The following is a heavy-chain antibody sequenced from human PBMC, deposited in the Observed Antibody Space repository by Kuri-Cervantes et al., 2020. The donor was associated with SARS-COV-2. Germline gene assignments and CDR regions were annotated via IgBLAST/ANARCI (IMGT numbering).Heavy chain of an antibody. V-gene: IGHV7-4-1*02. J-gene: IGHJ6*01. CDR3: ARVEGEGDYYYYYGMDV. D-gene: IGHD2-21*01. CDR2: INTNTGNP. Sequence: ASVKVSCKASGYTFTSYAMNWVRQAPGQGLEWMGWINTNTGNPTYAQGFTGRFVFSLDTSVSTAYLQISSLKAEDTAVYYCARVEGEGDYYYYYGMDVWGQGTMVTVVS. CDR1: GYTFTSYA.